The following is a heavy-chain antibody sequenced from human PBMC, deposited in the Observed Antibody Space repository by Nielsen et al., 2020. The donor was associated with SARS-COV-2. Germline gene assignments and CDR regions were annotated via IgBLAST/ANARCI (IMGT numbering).Heavy chain of an antibody. CDR2: ISWNGNTI. J-gene: IGHJ4*02. V-gene: IGHV3-9*01. Sequence: SLKISCAASGFPLDDYAMHWGRPAPGKGLELVSGISWNGNTIDYADSVKGRFTISRDNAKNSLYLQMNNLRPEDTALYFCAKDSTWFYGPGSHIDFWGQGTLVTVSS. CDR1: GFPLDDYA. CDR3: AKDSTWFYGPGSHIDF. D-gene: IGHD3-10*01.